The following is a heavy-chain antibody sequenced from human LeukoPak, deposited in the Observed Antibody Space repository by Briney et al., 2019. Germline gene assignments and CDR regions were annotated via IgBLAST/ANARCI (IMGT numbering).Heavy chain of an antibody. CDR2: ISAYNGNT. J-gene: IGHJ5*02. V-gene: IGHV1-18*01. CDR1: GYSFTSYG. D-gene: IGHD3-10*01. Sequence: ASVKVSCKTSGYSFTSYGISWVRQAPGQGLEWMGWISAYNGNTNCAQKVQGRVTMTTDTSTSTAYMELRSLRSDDTAVYYCARSGFGSGISFDLWGQGTLVTVSS. CDR3: ARSGFGSGISFDL.